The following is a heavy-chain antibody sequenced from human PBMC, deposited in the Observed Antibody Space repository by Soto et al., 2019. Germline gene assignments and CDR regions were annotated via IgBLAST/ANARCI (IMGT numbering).Heavy chain of an antibody. J-gene: IGHJ4*02. CDR2: INPNSGGT. V-gene: IGHV1-2*02. CDR3: ARWWRGEAYYYDSSGYYTDY. Sequence: ASVKVSCKASGYTFTGYYMHWVRQAPGQGLEWMGWINPNSGGTNYAQKFQGRVTMTRDTSISTAYMELSRLRSDDTAVYYCARWWRGEAYYYDSSGYYTDYWGQGTLVTVSS. D-gene: IGHD3-22*01. CDR1: GYTFTGYY.